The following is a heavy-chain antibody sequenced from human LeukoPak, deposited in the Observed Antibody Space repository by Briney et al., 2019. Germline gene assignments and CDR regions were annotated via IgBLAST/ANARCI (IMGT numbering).Heavy chain of an antibody. J-gene: IGHJ4*02. CDR2: IFYSGTT. CDR3: ARDRNYDILTGYDY. V-gene: IGHV4-59*01. Sequence: SETLSLTCTVSGGSISSYYWSWIRQPPGKGLEWIGFIFYSGTTNYNPSLKSRVTISVDTSKNQFSLKLSSVTAADTAVYYCARDRNYDILTGYDYWGQGTLVTVSS. D-gene: IGHD3-9*01. CDR1: GGSISSYY.